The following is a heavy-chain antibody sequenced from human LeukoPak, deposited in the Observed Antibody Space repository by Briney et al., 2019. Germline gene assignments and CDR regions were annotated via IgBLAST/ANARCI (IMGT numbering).Heavy chain of an antibody. CDR2: ISSSSSYI. V-gene: IGHV3-21*01. J-gene: IGHJ4*02. CDR1: GFTFSSYS. CDR3: ARGRELDCRGGSCYVNY. Sequence: GGSLRLSCAASGFTFSSYSMNWVRQAPGKWLEWVSSISSSSSYIYYADSVKGRFTISRDNAKNSLYLQMNSLRAEDTAVYYCARGRELDCRGGSCYVNYWGQGTLVTVSS. D-gene: IGHD2-15*01.